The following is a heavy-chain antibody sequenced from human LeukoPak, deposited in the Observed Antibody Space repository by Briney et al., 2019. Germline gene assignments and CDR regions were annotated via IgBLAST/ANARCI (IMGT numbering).Heavy chain of an antibody. D-gene: IGHD1-1*01. CDR3: ARGCTGY. Sequence: SETLSLTCAVYDGSFSDYYWTWARQTPGKALEGLGQISHSGTTRYNPSIKSRVTMSVHTSKSQFSLKLTSVTAADTAVYYCARGCTGYWGKGTLVTVSS. CDR1: DGSFSDYY. V-gene: IGHV4-34*01. J-gene: IGHJ4*02. CDR2: ISHSGTT.